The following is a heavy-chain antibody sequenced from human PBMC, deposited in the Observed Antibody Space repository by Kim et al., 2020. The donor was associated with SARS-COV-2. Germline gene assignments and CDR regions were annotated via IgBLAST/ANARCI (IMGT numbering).Heavy chain of an antibody. D-gene: IGHD3-10*01. CDR3: ARGRFGGSFDY. V-gene: IGHV1-3*01. Sequence: TSDPTKFQGRVTITWDTSASTAYMDLTSLRFEDTAVYYCARGRFGGSFDYWGQGTLVTVSS. J-gene: IGHJ4*02. CDR2: T.